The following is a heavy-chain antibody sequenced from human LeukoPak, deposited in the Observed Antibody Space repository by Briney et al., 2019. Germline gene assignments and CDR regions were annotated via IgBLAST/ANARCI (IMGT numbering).Heavy chain of an antibody. CDR2: IRYDGSNK. Sequence: PGGSLRLSCAASGFTFSSYGMHWVRQAPGKGLEWVAFIRYDGSNKYYADSVKGRFTISRDNSKNTLYLKMNSLRAEDTAVYYCAKHPRYSGSYYFDYWGQGTLVTVSS. D-gene: IGHD1-26*01. CDR3: AKHPRYSGSYYFDY. V-gene: IGHV3-30*02. CDR1: GFTFSSYG. J-gene: IGHJ4*02.